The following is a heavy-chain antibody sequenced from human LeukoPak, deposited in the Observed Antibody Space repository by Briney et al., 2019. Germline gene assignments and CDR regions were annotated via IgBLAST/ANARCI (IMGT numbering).Heavy chain of an antibody. CDR1: GGSIGSYY. D-gene: IGHD2-2*01. J-gene: IGHJ6*02. CDR3: ARHVPYQLHNYYYYYGMDV. V-gene: IGHV4-39*01. Sequence: SETLSLTCSVSGGSIGSYYWGWIRQPPGKGLEWIGSIYYSGSTYYNPSLKSRVTISVDTSKNQFSLKLSSVTAADTAVYYCARHVPYQLHNYYYYYGMDVWGQGTTVTVSS. CDR2: IYYSGST.